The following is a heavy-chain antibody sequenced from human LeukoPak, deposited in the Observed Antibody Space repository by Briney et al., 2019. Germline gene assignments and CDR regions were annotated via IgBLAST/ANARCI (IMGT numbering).Heavy chain of an antibody. CDR3: AKNRVIAAAGELDY. J-gene: IGHJ4*02. V-gene: IGHV3-23*01. D-gene: IGHD6-13*01. CDR2: ISGSGGST. Sequence: GGSLRLSCAASGFTVSSNYMSWVRQAPGKGLEWVSAISGSGGSTYYADSVKGRFTISRDNSKNTLYLQMNSLRAEDTAVYYCAKNRVIAAAGELDYWGQGTLVTVSS. CDR1: GFTVSSNY.